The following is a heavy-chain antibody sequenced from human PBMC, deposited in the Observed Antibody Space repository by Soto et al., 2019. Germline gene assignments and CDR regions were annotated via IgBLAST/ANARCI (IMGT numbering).Heavy chain of an antibody. CDR1: GLIFSNYK. Sequence: PGGSLRLSCAASGLIFSNYKMHWVRQAPGKGLVWVSRINTDGSIIDYADSVKGRFTVSRDNAKNTLYLQMNSLRADDTAVYYRARDTDGHHYSGQGTLVTVSS. J-gene: IGHJ4*02. V-gene: IGHV3-74*01. CDR3: ARDTDGHHY. CDR2: INTDGSII.